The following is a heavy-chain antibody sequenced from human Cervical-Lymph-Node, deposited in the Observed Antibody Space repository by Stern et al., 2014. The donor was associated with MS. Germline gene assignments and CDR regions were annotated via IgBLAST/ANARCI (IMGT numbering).Heavy chain of an antibody. V-gene: IGHV1-69*01. CDR2: GFPVFGTP. CDR1: GGTFSKLP. CDR3: ALSSETSDRWYSLGYDL. Sequence: QMQLVQSVAEVTKPASSVKVSCKSSGGTFSKLPSRWVRQAPGHGLEWLGGGFPVFGTPTYAQEFRGRVTITADVSTSTVYMELSSLRSDDTAVYYCALSSETSDRWYSLGYDLWGQGTLVTVSS. D-gene: IGHD6-13*01. J-gene: IGHJ5*02.